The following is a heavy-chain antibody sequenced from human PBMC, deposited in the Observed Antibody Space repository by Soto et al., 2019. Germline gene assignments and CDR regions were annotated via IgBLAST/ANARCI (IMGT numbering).Heavy chain of an antibody. CDR3: ARDVSHSSGWPVYYYYGMDV. V-gene: IGHV3-33*01. Sequence: PGGSLRLSCAASGFTFSSYGMHWVRQAPGKGLEWVAVIWYDGSNKYYADSVKGRFTISRDNSKNTLYLQMNSLRAEDTAVFYCARDVSHSSGWPVYYYYGMDVWGQGTTVTV. J-gene: IGHJ6*02. CDR1: GFTFSSYG. D-gene: IGHD6-19*01. CDR2: IWYDGSNK.